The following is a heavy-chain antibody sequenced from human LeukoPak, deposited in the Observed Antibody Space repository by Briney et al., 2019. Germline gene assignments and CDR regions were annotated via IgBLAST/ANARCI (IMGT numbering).Heavy chain of an antibody. D-gene: IGHD6-13*01. CDR1: GFTFSNYA. CDR2: ITHSGGDT. V-gene: IGHV3-23*01. Sequence: GGSLRLSCAASGFTFSNYAMSWVRQAPGKGLEWFSAITHSGGDTYYADSVKGRFTISRDNSKNTLDLQMSSLRAEDTAVYYCAKGIAATPWYFDYWGQGTLVTVSS. CDR3: AKGIAATPWYFDY. J-gene: IGHJ4*02.